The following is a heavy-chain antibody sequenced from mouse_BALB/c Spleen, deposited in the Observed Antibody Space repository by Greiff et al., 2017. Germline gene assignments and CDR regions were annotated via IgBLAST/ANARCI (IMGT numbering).Heavy chain of an antibody. CDR1: GFNIKDYY. J-gene: IGHJ1*01. Sequence: QVQLQQSGAELVRSGASVKLSCTASGFNIKDYYMHWVKQRPGQGLEWIGAIYPGDGDTRYTQKFKGKATLTADKSSSTAYMQLSSLASEDSAVYYCATYDSNWYFDVWGAGTTVTVSS. V-gene: IGHV1-87*01. D-gene: IGHD2-4*01. CDR2: IYPGDGDT. CDR3: ATYDSNWYFDV.